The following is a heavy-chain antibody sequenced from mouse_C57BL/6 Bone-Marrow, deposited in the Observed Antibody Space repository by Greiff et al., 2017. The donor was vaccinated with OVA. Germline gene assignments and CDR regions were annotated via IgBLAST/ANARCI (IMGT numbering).Heavy chain of an antibody. V-gene: IGHV6-3*01. Sequence: EVQVEESGGGLVQPGGSMKLSCVASGFTFSNYWMNWVRQSPEKGLEWVAQISLKSDNYATHYAESGKGRFTISRDDTKSSVYLQMNNLGADDTGIYYCTAWGGDFDYWGQGTTLTVSS. D-gene: IGHD4-1*01. CDR3: TAWGGDFDY. J-gene: IGHJ2*01. CDR1: GFTFSNYW. CDR2: ISLKSDNYAT.